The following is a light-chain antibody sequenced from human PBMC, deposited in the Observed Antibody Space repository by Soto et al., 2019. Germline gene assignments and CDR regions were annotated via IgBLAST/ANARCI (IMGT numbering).Light chain of an antibody. CDR2: HDT. CDR3: QVWDRRSDRVV. CDR1: DIGSES. V-gene: IGLV3-21*02. J-gene: IGLJ2*01. Sequence: SYDLNQTPSVSVAPGQTARITCGGNDIGSESVHWYQQKSGQAPVLVVYHDTARPSGIPERFSGSNSGNTATLTISRVEAGDEADYYCQVWDRRSDRVVFGGGTKVTGL.